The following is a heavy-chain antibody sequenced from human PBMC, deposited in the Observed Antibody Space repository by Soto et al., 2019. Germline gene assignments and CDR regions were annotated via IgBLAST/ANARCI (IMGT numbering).Heavy chain of an antibody. D-gene: IGHD2-21*02. V-gene: IGHV2-5*02. Sequence: QITLKESGPTLVKPTQTLTLSCTFSGFSFTTSGVGVGWIRQPPGKALEWLALILWDDDERYSSSLKSRLTITKDNAKNQLVLIMTNMDPVDTATYYCAHRGHDFQDAFDVWGQGTMVTVSS. CDR1: GFSFTTSGVG. CDR2: ILWDDDE. J-gene: IGHJ3*01. CDR3: AHRGHDFQDAFDV.